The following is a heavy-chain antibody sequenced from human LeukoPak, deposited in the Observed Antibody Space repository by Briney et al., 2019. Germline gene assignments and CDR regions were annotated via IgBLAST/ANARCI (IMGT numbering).Heavy chain of an antibody. CDR2: INPNSGGT. V-gene: IGHV1-2*02. J-gene: IGHJ6*03. CDR3: ARGLLRSGSYYYYYYMDV. CDR1: GYTFTGYY. D-gene: IGHD1-26*01. Sequence: ASVKVSCKASGYTFTGYYMHWVRQAPGQGLEWMGWINPNSGGTNYAQKSQGRVTMTRDTSISTAYMELSRLRSDDTAVYYCARGLLRSGSYYYYYYMDVWGKGTTVTISS.